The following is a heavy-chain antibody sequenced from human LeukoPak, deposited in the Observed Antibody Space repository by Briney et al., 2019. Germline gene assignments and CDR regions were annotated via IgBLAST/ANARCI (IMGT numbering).Heavy chain of an antibody. CDR2: ISWNSGSI. Sequence: PGGSLRLSCAASGFTFDDYAMHWVRQAPGKGLEWVSGISWNSGSIGYADSVKGRFTISRDSAKNSLYLQMNSLRAEDMALYYCAKDKMRWSGYLRGYFDYWGQGTLVTVSS. CDR1: GFTFDDYA. D-gene: IGHD3-3*01. V-gene: IGHV3-9*03. CDR3: AKDKMRWSGYLRGYFDY. J-gene: IGHJ4*02.